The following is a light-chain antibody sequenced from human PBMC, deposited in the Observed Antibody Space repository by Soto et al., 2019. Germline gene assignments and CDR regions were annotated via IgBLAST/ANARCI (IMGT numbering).Light chain of an antibody. CDR1: SSDVGHSNH. CDR3: NSYTISTTYV. J-gene: IGLJ1*01. V-gene: IGLV2-14*03. CDR2: GVT. Sequence: QSALTQPASVSGSPGQSITISCTGSSSDVGHSNHVSWYQQHPGKVPKLIIYGVTNRPSGISNRFSGSKSGSTASLTISGLQPEDEADYYCNSYTISTTYVFGTGTKLTVL.